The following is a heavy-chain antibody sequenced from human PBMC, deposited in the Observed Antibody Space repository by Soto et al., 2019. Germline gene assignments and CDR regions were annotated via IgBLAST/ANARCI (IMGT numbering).Heavy chain of an antibody. Sequence: QVQLQESGPGQVKTSQTLSLTCTVSGGSITSVDSYWSWIRQSPGKGLEWIGFIYHSGSTYYNPSLKSRLTISIDTPKNQFALNLSSVTAADTAVYYCARARMPHYFDYWGQGTLVAVSS. CDR3: ARARMPHYFDY. D-gene: IGHD2-15*01. CDR1: GGSITSVDSY. CDR2: IYHSGST. J-gene: IGHJ4*02. V-gene: IGHV4-30-4*01.